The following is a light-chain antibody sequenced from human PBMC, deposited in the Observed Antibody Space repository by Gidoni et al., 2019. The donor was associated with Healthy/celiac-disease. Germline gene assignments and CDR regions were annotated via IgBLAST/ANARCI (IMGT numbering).Light chain of an antibody. CDR3: QQYDSLPPIT. Sequence: DIQMTQPPSSLSASVGDRVTITCQASQDIAKYVNWYQQKPGKAPKLLIFYASTLETGVPSRFSGSGSGTDFTLTISSLQPEDIATYYCQQYDSLPPITFGQGTRLEIK. V-gene: IGKV1-33*01. CDR1: QDIAKY. CDR2: YAS. J-gene: IGKJ5*01.